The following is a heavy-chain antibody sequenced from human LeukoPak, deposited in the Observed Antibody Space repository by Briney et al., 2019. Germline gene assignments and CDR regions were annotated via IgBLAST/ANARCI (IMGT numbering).Heavy chain of an antibody. D-gene: IGHD3-16*02. CDR1: GFTFSSYG. CDR3: AKDGVDDYAWGSYRHLGLFDY. Sequence: PGRSLRLSCAASGFTFSSYGMHWVRQAPGKGLEWVAVISYDGSNKYYADSVKGRFTISRDNSKNTLYLQMNSLRAEDTAVYYCAKDGVDDYAWGSYRHLGLFDYWGQGTLVTVSS. J-gene: IGHJ4*02. V-gene: IGHV3-30*18. CDR2: ISYDGSNK.